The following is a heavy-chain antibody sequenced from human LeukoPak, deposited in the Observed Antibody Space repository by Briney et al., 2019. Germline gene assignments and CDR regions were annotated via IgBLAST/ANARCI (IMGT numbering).Heavy chain of an antibody. CDR3: ANSGGYSGSYSTPWGY. CDR1: GHTFSNLA. J-gene: IGHJ4*02. V-gene: IGHV3-23*01. D-gene: IGHD1-26*01. Sequence: GGSLRLSCGASGHTFSNLATICHRRAPGKGLEWVSAISGSGGSTYYADCVKGRFTISRDNSKNTLYLQMNSLRAEDTAVYYCANSGGYSGSYSTPWGYWGQGTLVTVSS. CDR2: ISGSGGST.